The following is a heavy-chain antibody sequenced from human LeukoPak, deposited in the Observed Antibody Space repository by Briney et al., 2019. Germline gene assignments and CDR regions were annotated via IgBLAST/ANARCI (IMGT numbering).Heavy chain of an antibody. Sequence: PSETLSLTCTVSGGSISSYYWSWIRQPPGKGLEWIWYIYYSGSTNYNPSLKSRVTISVDTSKNQFSLKLSSVTAADTAVYYCARDNNLNSSGWYEDYWGQGTLVTVSS. D-gene: IGHD6-19*01. CDR2: IYYSGST. J-gene: IGHJ4*02. CDR3: ARDNNLNSSGWYEDY. CDR1: GGSISSYY. V-gene: IGHV4-59*12.